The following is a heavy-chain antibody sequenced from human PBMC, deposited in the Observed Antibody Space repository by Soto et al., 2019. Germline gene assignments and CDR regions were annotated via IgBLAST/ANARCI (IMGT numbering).Heavy chain of an antibody. Sequence: GGSLRLSCAASGFTFSGSAMHWVRQASGKGLEWVGRIRSKANSYATAYAASVKGRFTISRDDSKNTAYLQMNSLKTEDTAVYYCTQRPWSGIDYWGQGTLVTVSS. CDR2: IRSKANSYAT. V-gene: IGHV3-73*01. CDR3: TQRPWSGIDY. CDR1: GFTFSGSA. J-gene: IGHJ4*02. D-gene: IGHD1-26*01.